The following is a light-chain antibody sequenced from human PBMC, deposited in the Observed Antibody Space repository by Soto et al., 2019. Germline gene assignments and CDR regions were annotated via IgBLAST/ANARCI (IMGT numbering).Light chain of an antibody. CDR2: GAS. Sequence: EIVMTQSPATLSVSPGERATLSCRASQSVSSNLAWYQQKPGQAPRLLIYGASTRATGIPARFSGSGSGTEFNLTISSLQSEDFAVYYCQQYNNWPPWTFGHGTKVEIK. V-gene: IGKV3-15*01. J-gene: IGKJ1*01. CDR1: QSVSSN. CDR3: QQYNNWPPWT.